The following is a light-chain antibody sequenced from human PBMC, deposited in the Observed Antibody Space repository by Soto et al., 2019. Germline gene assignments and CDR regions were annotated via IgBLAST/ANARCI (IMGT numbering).Light chain of an antibody. CDR2: KAS. V-gene: IGKV1-5*03. Sequence: DIQMTQSPSTLSASVGDRVTIICRAGQTISSWLAWYQRKPGKAPKLLIYKASTLKSGVPSRFSGSGSGTDFTLTISRLEPEDFAVYDGQYYGTSPKTFGQGTKVDIK. CDR1: QTISSW. CDR3: QYYGTSPKT. J-gene: IGKJ1*01.